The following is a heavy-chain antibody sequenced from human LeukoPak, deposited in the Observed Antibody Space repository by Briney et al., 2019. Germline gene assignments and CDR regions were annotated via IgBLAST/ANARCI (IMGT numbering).Heavy chain of an antibody. CDR2: ISASGGST. J-gene: IGHJ4*02. CDR1: GFTLSSYA. CDR3: AKDFQY. Sequence: GGSLRLSCAASGFTLSSYAMSWVRQAPGKGLEWVSGISASGGSTYYADSVKGRFTVSRDDSKNTLFLQMKSLRAEDAAVYDCAKDFQYWGQGTPVTVSS. V-gene: IGHV3-23*01.